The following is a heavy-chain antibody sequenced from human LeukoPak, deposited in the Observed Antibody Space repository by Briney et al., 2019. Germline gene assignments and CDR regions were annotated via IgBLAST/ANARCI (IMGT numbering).Heavy chain of an antibody. J-gene: IGHJ4*02. CDR1: GGSFSGYY. CDR3: ARDFFEIHYYDSSGYPLFDY. Sequence: SETLSLTCAVYGGSFSGYYWSWIRQPPGKGLEWIGEINHSGSTNYNPSLKSRVTISVDTSKNQFSLKLSSVTAADTAVYYCARDFFEIHYYDSSGYPLFDYWGQGTLVTVSS. CDR2: INHSGST. V-gene: IGHV4-34*01. D-gene: IGHD3-22*01.